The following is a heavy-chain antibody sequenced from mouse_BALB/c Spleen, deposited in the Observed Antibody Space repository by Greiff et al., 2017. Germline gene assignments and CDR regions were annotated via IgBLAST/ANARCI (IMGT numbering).Heavy chain of an antibody. D-gene: IGHD1-1*01. CDR1: GFTFSDYY. J-gene: IGHJ3*01. Sequence: EVQLQQSGGGLVKPGGSLKLSCAASGFTFSDYYMYWVRQTPEKRLEWVATISDGGSYTYYPDSVKGRFTISRDNAKNNLYLQMSSLKSEDTAMYYCARDHYYGSSSRRFAYWGQGTLVTVSA. CDR2: ISDGGSYT. CDR3: ARDHYYGSSSRRFAY. V-gene: IGHV5-4*02.